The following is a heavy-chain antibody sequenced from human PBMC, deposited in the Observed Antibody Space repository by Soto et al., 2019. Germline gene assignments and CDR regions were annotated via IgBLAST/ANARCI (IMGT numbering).Heavy chain of an antibody. J-gene: IGHJ6*03. CDR1: GFTFSSDA. CDR2: ISSNGIGT. Sequence: EVQLVESGGGLAQPGGSLRLSCAASGFTFSSDAMDWVRQAPGKGLEYVSGISSNGIGTYYASSVKGRFTISRDNSRDTVYHKMDSLSPEDMAVYYCAERARADYYYIDVWGKGNTVTVS. CDR3: AERARADYYYIDV. V-gene: IGHV3-64*01. D-gene: IGHD6-6*01.